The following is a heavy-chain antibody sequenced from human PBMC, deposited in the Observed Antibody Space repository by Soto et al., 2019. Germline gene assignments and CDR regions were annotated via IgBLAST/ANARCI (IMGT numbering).Heavy chain of an antibody. CDR3: ATGFLGLCTGGNCPLDS. CDR2: IWYHGVDK. V-gene: IGHV3-33*01. Sequence: QVQLVESGGGVVQPERYLRLYCAASGFTFSRQAMHWVRQAPGRGLEWVAVIWYHGVDKYYADSVKGRFTISRDNSKNTVYLQMNSLRGEDTAVYYCATGFLGLCTGGNCPLDSWGQGSLVTVSS. CDR1: GFTFSRQA. D-gene: IGHD2-15*01. J-gene: IGHJ4*02.